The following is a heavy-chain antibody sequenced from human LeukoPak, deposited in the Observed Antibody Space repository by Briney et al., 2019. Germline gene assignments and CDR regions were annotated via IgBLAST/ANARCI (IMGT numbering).Heavy chain of an antibody. CDR3: ARVASGWSWGY. CDR2: ISSSSSTI. J-gene: IGHJ4*02. Sequence: PGGSLRLSCAASGFTFSSYSMNWVRQAPGKGLEWVSYISSSSSTIYYADSVKGRFTISRDNAKNSLYLQMNSLRAEDTAVYYCARVASGWSWGYWGQGTLVAVSS. CDR1: GFTFSSYS. V-gene: IGHV3-48*01. D-gene: IGHD6-19*01.